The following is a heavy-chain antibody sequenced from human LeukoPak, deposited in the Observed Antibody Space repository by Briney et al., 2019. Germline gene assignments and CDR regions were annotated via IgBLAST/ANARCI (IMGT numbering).Heavy chain of an antibody. Sequence: SETLSLTCTVSGGSISSYYWSWIRQPPGKGLEWIGYIYTSGSTNYNPSLKSRVTISVDTSKNQFSLKPSSVTAADTAVYYCARSGYSSGYGYYFDYWGQGTLVTVSS. CDR2: IYTSGST. CDR1: GGSISSYY. D-gene: IGHD5-18*01. CDR3: ARSGYSSGYGYYFDY. V-gene: IGHV4-4*09. J-gene: IGHJ4*02.